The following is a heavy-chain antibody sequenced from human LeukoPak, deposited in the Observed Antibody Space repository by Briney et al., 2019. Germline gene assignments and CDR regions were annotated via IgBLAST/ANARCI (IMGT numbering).Heavy chain of an antibody. CDR3: ARARGYYYDSSAGAASY. V-gene: IGHV1-18*01. CDR1: GYTFTSYG. Sequence: ASVKVSCKASGYTFTSYGISWVRQAPGQGLESMGWISAYNGNTNYAQKLQGRVTMTTDTSTSTAYMELRSLRSDDTAVYYCARARGYYYDSSAGAASYWGQGTLVTVSS. D-gene: IGHD3-22*01. CDR2: ISAYNGNT. J-gene: IGHJ4*02.